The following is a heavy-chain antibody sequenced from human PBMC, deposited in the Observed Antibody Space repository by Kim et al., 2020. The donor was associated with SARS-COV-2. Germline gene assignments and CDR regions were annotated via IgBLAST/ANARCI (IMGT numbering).Heavy chain of an antibody. CDR1: GFTFDDYG. CDR2: INWNGGST. CDR3: ARVTRYCSSTSCQAFDP. J-gene: IGHJ5*02. V-gene: IGHV3-20*01. Sequence: GGSLRLSCAASGFTFDDYGMSWVRQAPGKGLEWVSGINWNGGSTGYADSVKGRFTISRDNAKNSLYLQMNSLRAEDTALYHCARVTRYCSSTSCQAFDPWGQRTLVTFSS. D-gene: IGHD2-2*01.